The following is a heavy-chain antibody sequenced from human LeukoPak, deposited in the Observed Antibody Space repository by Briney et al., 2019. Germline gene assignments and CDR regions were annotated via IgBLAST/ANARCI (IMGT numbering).Heavy chain of an antibody. V-gene: IGHV3-23*01. D-gene: IGHD3-10*01. CDR1: GFTFSSYA. J-gene: IGHJ4*02. Sequence: PGGSLRLSCAASGFTFSSYAMSWVRQAPGKGLEWVSGISGSGDRTYYADSAKGRFTISRDNSKNTVHLQMNSLRAEDTAVYYCAKDVRGAIMSGGYYFDYWGQGTLVTVSS. CDR3: AKDVRGAIMSGGYYFDY. CDR2: ISGSGDRT.